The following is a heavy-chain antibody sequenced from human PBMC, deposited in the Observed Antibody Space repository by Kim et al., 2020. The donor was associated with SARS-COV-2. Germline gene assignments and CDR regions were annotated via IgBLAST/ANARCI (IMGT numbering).Heavy chain of an antibody. J-gene: IGHJ4*02. CDR2: VSGSGGSS. CDR3: AKDASFTCSGDNCYCDVDY. V-gene: IGHV3-23*01. D-gene: IGHD2-15*01. CDR1: GFTFTNYA. Sequence: GGSLRLSCAASGFTFTNYAMSWVRQAPGKGLEWVSIVSGSGGSSYYADVVKGRFTISRDNSNNTMDLQMKSLRAEDTDIYYCAKDASFTCSGDNCYCDVDYWGQGILVTVSS.